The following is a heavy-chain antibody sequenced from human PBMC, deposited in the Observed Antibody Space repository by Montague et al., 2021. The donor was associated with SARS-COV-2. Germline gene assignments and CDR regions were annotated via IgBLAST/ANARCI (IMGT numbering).Heavy chain of an antibody. CDR3: ARRGGGEVFARCMYWSFDV. CDR1: GGSIINYY. CDR2: IYYSCSVTT. D-gene: IGHD2-21*01. V-gene: IGHV4-59*12. J-gene: IGHJ2*01. Sequence: SETLSLTCSVSGGSIINYYWCWVRQPPGKGLEWIGHIYYSCSVTTXYXXXXKXRVSISVDTSKNQFSLKLTSVTAADTAVFYCARRGGGEVFARCMYWSFDVWSRGALVTVSS.